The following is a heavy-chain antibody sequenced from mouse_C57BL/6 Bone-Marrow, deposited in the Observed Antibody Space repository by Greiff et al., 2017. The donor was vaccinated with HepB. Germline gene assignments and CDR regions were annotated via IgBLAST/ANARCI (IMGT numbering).Heavy chain of an antibody. CDR2: IYPGDGDT. CDR1: GYAFSSSW. CDR3: AREEDY. J-gene: IGHJ2*01. V-gene: IGHV1-82*01. Sequence: QVTLKVSGPELVKPGASVKISCKASGYAFSSSWMNWVKQRPGKGLEWIGRIYPGDGDTNYNGKFKGKATLTADKSSSTAYMQLSSLTSEDSAVYFCAREEDYWGQGTTLTVSS.